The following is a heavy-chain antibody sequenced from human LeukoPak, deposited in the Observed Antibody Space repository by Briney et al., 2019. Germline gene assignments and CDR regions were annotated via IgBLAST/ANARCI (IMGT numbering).Heavy chain of an antibody. CDR3: ARDHSGYCSGGSCYGRAYYYYGMDV. J-gene: IGHJ6*02. CDR1: GFTFSSYA. Sequence: PGRSLRLSCAASGFTFSSYAMHWVRQAPGKGLEWVAVISYDGSNKYYADSVKGRFTISRDNSKNTLYLQMNSLRAKDTAVYYCARDHSGYCSGGSCYGRAYYYYGMDVWGQGTTVTVSS. V-gene: IGHV3-30-3*01. CDR2: ISYDGSNK. D-gene: IGHD2-15*01.